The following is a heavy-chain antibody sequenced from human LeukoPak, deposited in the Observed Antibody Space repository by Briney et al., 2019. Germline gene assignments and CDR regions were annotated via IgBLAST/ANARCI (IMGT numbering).Heavy chain of an antibody. Sequence: GASVKVSCKASGYTFTSYYMHWVRQAPGQGLEWMGIINPSGGSTSYAQKFQGRVTMTRDTSTSTVYMELSSLRSEDTAVYYCARDPAVYSSGWYGAPDHWGQGTLVTVSS. V-gene: IGHV1-46*01. CDR1: GYTFTSYY. CDR3: ARDPAVYSSGWYGAPDH. D-gene: IGHD6-19*01. J-gene: IGHJ4*02. CDR2: INPSGGST.